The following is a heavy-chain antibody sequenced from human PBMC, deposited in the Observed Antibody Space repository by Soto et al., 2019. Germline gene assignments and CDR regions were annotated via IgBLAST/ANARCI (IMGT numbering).Heavy chain of an antibody. Sequence: QVQLVQSGAEVRKPGASVRVSCKATGYSFTRHDINWLRQAAGQGLEWMGWMNPNSGNAVYAQKFQGRVTMTRNPSITTAYIEVTSLKSEDTAVYFCARVANNDYSHWFHPGGQGTLVTVSS. CDR3: ARVANNDYSHWFHP. J-gene: IGHJ5*02. D-gene: IGHD4-17*01. CDR2: MNPNSGNA. V-gene: IGHV1-8*01. CDR1: GYSFTRHD.